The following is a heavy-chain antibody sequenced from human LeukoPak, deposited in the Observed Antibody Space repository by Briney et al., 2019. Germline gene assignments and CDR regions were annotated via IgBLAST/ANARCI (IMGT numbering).Heavy chain of an antibody. CDR1: GFTFSSYE. V-gene: IGHV3-48*03. CDR3: ARVIVGAPNKAFDI. D-gene: IGHD1-26*01. J-gene: IGHJ3*02. CDR2: ISTSGGTI. Sequence: GGSLRLSCAASGFTFSSYEMNWVRQAPGKGLEWVSYISTSGGTIYYADSVKGRFTISRDNAKNSLYLQMNSLRAEDTAVYFCARVIVGAPNKAFDIWGQGTMVTVSS.